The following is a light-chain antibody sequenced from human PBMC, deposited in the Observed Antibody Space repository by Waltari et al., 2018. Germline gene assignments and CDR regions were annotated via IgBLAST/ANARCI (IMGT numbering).Light chain of an antibody. Sequence: EIVLTQSPGTLSLSPGERATLSCRASQTVGSSYLAWYRQKPGQAPRLLIYGASTRATGSPDRFSGSGSGTEFTLTINRLEPEDFAVYYCQQYGSSPPWTFGPGTKVEIK. CDR3: QQYGSSPPWT. V-gene: IGKV3-20*01. CDR2: GAS. J-gene: IGKJ1*01. CDR1: QTVGSSY.